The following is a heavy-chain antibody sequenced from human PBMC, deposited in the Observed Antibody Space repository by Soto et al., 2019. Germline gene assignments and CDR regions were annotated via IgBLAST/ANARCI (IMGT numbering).Heavy chain of an antibody. CDR2: ISGSGGST. CDR1: GFTFSSYA. CDR3: AKDSRLRLYYYGMDV. Sequence: GGSLRLSCAASGFTFSSYAMSWVRQAPGKGLEWVSAISGSGGSTYYADSVKGRFSISRDNSKNTLYLQMNSLRAEDTAVYYCAKDSRLRLYYYGMDVWGQGTTVTVSS. V-gene: IGHV3-23*01. D-gene: IGHD5-12*01. J-gene: IGHJ6*02.